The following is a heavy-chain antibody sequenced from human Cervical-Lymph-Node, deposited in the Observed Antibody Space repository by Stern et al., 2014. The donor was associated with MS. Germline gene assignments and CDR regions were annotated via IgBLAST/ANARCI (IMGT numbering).Heavy chain of an antibody. CDR2: ISYDGSNK. Sequence: QMQLVQSGGGVVQPGRSLRLSCAASGFTFSSYAMHWVRQAPGKGLEWVAVISYDGSNKYYADSVKGRFTISRDNSKNTLYLQMNSLRAEDTAVYYCARDVTEWLLSLFDYWGQGTLVTVSS. CDR3: ARDVTEWLLSLFDY. D-gene: IGHD3-3*01. V-gene: IGHV3-30*01. J-gene: IGHJ4*02. CDR1: GFTFSSYA.